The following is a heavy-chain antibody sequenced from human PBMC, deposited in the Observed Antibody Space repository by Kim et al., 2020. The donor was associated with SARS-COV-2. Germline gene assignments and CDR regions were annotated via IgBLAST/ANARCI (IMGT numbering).Heavy chain of an antibody. CDR2: TTRSGDGS. J-gene: IGHJ5*02. CDR3: VKYGRSYGVVL. CDR1: GFTFSEYA. Sequence: GGSLRLSCSGSGFTFSEYAIHWVRRAPGKGLEYVSATTRSGDGSFYADSVEGRFTVSRDNSKNTLYLQMNSLRVEDTSVYYCVKYGRSYGVVLWGQGTLVIVSS. V-gene: IGHV3-64D*06. D-gene: IGHD5-18*01.